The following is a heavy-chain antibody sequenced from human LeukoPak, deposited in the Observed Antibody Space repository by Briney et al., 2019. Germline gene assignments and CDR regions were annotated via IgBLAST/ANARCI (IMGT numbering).Heavy chain of an antibody. D-gene: IGHD3/OR15-3a*01. J-gene: IGHJ4*02. Sequence: PSETLSLTCTVSGGSISSSSYYWGWIRQPPGKGLEWIGSIYYSGSTYYNPSLKSRVTISVDTSKNQFSLKLSSVTAADTAVYYCARSSVLDPHFDYWGQGTLVTVSS. V-gene: IGHV4-39*07. CDR2: IYYSGST. CDR1: GGSISSSSYY. CDR3: ARSSVLDPHFDY.